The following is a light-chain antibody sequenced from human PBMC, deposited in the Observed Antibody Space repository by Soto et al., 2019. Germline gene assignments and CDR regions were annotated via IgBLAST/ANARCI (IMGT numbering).Light chain of an antibody. CDR3: QQYYSTPIT. CDR1: ESVLYSSDNKNY. Sequence: DIVMTQSPDSLAVSLGYRSTINCNSRESVLYSSDNKNYLAWYQQKPGQPPKLLIYWASTRESGVPDRFSGSGSGTDFTLTISSLQAEDVAVYYCQQYYSTPITFGQGTRLEIK. J-gene: IGKJ5*01. V-gene: IGKV4-1*01. CDR2: WAS.